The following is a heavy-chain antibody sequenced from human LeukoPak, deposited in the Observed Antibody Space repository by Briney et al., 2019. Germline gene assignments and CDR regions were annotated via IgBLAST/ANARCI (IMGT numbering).Heavy chain of an antibody. V-gene: IGHV3-7*01. D-gene: IGHD3-3*01. CDR1: GFTFSGHW. CDR3: ARDQYDTWSRRGNFDS. CDR2: IRQDGSEK. J-gene: IGHJ4*02. Sequence: GGSLRLSCGASGFTFSGHWMSWVRQAPGKGLEWVASIRQDGSEKHYVDSVEGRFTISRDNAKNSLHLQMNSLRAEDTAVFYCARDQYDTWSRRGNFDSWGQGTLVIVSS.